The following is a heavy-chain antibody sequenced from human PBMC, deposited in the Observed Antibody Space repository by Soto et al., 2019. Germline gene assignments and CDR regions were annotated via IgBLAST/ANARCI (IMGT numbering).Heavy chain of an antibody. V-gene: IGHV3-48*03. CDR3: VKEKSVMYSGYDAFDV. CDR1: GFAFNSYE. Sequence: GGSLRLSCAASGFAFNSYEMDRVRQAPGKGLEWVANIKSGGNTKFYVDSVKGRFTISRDDAKNSLYLDMNSLRAEDTAVYYCVKEKSVMYSGYDAFDVWGQGTMVTVSS. J-gene: IGHJ3*01. CDR2: IKSGGNTK. D-gene: IGHD5-12*01.